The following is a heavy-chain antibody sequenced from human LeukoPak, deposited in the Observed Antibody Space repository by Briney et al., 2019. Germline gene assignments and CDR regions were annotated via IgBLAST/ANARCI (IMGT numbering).Heavy chain of an antibody. J-gene: IGHJ4*02. CDR2: IYYSGST. CDR1: GGSISSGGYY. D-gene: IGHD6-19*01. CDR3: ARVRIAVAGDPYYFDY. Sequence: PSETLSLTCTVSGGSISSGGYYWSWIRQHPGKGLEWIGYIYYSGSTYYNPSLKSRVTISVDTSKNQFSLKLSSVTAADTAVYCCARVRIAVAGDPYYFDYWGQGTLVTVSS. V-gene: IGHV4-31*03.